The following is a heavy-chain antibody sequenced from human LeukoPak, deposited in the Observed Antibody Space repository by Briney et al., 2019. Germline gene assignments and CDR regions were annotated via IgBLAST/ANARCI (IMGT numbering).Heavy chain of an antibody. CDR3: ARGLRGHWLWPSDY. CDR2: INHSGST. Sequence: SETLSLTCAVYGGSFSGYYWSWIRQPPGKGLEWIGEINHSGSTNYNPSLKSRVTISVDTSKNLLSLKLSSVTAADPAVLYCARGLRGHWLWPSDYWGQGTQVTVSS. CDR1: GGSFSGYY. V-gene: IGHV4-34*01. J-gene: IGHJ4*02. D-gene: IGHD6-19*01.